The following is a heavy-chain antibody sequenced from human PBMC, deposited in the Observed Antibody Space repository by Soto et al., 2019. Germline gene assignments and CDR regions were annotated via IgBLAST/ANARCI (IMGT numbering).Heavy chain of an antibody. CDR1: GGSITTGGSY. CDR2: IYHRGNT. V-gene: IGHV4-31*03. Sequence: SETLSLTCTVSGGSITTGGSYWSWIRQHPGKGLEWIGNIYHRGNTYYNPSLKSRLTISVDTSKNHFSLMVDSVTAADTAVYYCARARFQVLYGKPYFDSWGQGTLVTVSS. D-gene: IGHD2-2*02. CDR3: ARARFQVLYGKPYFDS. J-gene: IGHJ4*02.